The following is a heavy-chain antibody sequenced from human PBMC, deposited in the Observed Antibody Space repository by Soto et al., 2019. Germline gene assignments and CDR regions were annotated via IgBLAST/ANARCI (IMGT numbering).Heavy chain of an antibody. J-gene: IGHJ4*02. V-gene: IGHV1-18*01. Sequence: QAQLVQSGAEVKEPGASVKVSCKASGYSFTTSGITWVRQAPGQGLEWMGWISTYNGNTNYAQKLQDRVTLTTDTSTSTAYMELRSLRSDDTAVYYCARRLYGDSDYWGQGTLVTVSS. D-gene: IGHD4-17*01. CDR3: ARRLYGDSDY. CDR2: ISTYNGNT. CDR1: GYSFTTSG.